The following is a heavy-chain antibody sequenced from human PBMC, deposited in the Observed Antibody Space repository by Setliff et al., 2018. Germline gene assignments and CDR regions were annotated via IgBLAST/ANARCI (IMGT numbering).Heavy chain of an antibody. CDR1: GGTFSSYA. D-gene: IGHD3-9*01. V-gene: IGHV1-69*05. CDR2: IIPIFGTA. CDR3: ARGAVRYFDWLLPTLDY. J-gene: IGHJ4*02. Sequence: GASVKVSCKASGGTFSSYAISWVRQAPGQGLEWMGGIIPIFGTATYAQKFQGRVTITTDESTSAAYMERSSLRSEDTAVYYCARGAVRYFDWLLPTLDYWGQGTLVTVSS.